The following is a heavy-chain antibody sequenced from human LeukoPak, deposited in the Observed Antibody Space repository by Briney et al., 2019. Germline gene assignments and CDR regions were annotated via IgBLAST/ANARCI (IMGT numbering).Heavy chain of an antibody. V-gene: IGHV3-30*02. CDR3: ARRTALWFGDY. J-gene: IGHJ4*02. CDR1: GFTFNTYG. CDR2: IRYDGSSK. D-gene: IGHD3-10*01. Sequence: GGSLRLSCAASGFTFNTYGMHWVRQAPGKGLEWVAFIRYDGSSKYYADSVKGRFTISRDNSKNTLYLQMNSLRTEDTAVYFCARRTALWFGDYWGQGTLVTVSS.